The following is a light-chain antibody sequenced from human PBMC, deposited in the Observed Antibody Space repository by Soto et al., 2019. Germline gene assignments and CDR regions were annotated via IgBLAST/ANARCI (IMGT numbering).Light chain of an antibody. CDR1: QSLVHSDGNTY. V-gene: IGKV2-30*02. CDR3: VQGTYCPFT. J-gene: IGKJ4*01. CDR2: KFS. Sequence: DVVMTQSPLSLSVTLGQSASISCRSSQSLVHSDGNTYLHWYQQRPGQSPRRLIYKFSNRDPGVRDRFSGSVSGTDFTLKLSSMKAEDVGVYYCVQGTYCPFTFGCGTKVE.